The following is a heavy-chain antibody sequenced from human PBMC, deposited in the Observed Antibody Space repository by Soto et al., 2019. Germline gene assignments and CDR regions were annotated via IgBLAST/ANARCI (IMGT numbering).Heavy chain of an antibody. V-gene: IGHV3-74*01. D-gene: IGHD2-15*01. Sequence: EVQLVESGGGLVQPGGSLRLSCAASGFTFSSYWMHWVRQAPGKGLVWVSRINSDGSSTTYADSVKGRFTISRDNAKNTLYLQMNSLRAEDTAVYFCARVEWSGGCCYSIDFWGQGTLVTVCS. CDR2: INSDGSST. J-gene: IGHJ4*02. CDR1: GFTFSSYW. CDR3: ARVEWSGGCCYSIDF.